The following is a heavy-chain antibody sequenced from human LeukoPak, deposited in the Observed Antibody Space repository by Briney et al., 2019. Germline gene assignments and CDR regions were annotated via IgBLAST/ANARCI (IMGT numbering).Heavy chain of an antibody. CDR1: GLLFSRYA. V-gene: IGHV3-23*01. CDR2: ITNNADNT. Sequence: GGSLRLSCGASGLLFSRYAMSWVRQTPGKGLEWVSTITNNADNTFYADSVKGRFTISRDNSKNSLYLQMNSLRAEDTAVYYCAREPDAFDIWGQGTMVTVSS. J-gene: IGHJ3*02. CDR3: AREPDAFDI.